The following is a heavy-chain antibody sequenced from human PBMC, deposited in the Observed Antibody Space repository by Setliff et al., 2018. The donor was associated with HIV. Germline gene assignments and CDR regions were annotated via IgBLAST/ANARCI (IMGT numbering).Heavy chain of an antibody. J-gene: IGHJ4*02. CDR2: INHDRTT. V-gene: IGHV4-34*01. CDR3: ARGPLYCSGGNCYLYYFDY. D-gene: IGHD2-15*01. CDR1: GGSFSGYY. Sequence: PSETLSLTCAVYGGSFSGYYWSWIRQPPGKGLEWIGEINHDRTTDYNPSLKSRVTISVDTSKNQFSLTLNSVTAADTAVYYCARGPLYCSGGNCYLYYFDYWGQGTLVTVSS.